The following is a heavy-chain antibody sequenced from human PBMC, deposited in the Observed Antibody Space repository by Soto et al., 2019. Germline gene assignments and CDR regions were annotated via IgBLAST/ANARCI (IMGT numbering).Heavy chain of an antibody. J-gene: IGHJ4*02. V-gene: IGHV4-31*11. CDR3: AREVKTAVTTSFYDF. CDR1: GGSISSGGYY. D-gene: IGHD4-17*01. CDR2: IYYSGST. Sequence: SETLSLTCAVSGGSISSGGYYWNWIRQHPEKGLEWIGYIYYSGSTFYNPSLKSRVTISVDTSKNQFSLKLSSMTAAATAVYYCAREVKTAVTTSFYDFWGQGTLVTVSS.